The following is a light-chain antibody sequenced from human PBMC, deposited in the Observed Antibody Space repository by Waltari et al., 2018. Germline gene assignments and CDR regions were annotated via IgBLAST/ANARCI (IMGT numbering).Light chain of an antibody. CDR2: GNN. Sequence: SSGLTQDPAVSVALGQTVSITCQGTSLSTYYANWYQQKPGQAPVLVISGNNKWPSGIPNRFSASSSGSTASLTITGAQAEDEADYYCNSRDSSGNHLLFGGGTKLTVL. V-gene: IGLV3-19*01. CDR1: SLSTYY. J-gene: IGLJ2*01. CDR3: NSRDSSGNHLL.